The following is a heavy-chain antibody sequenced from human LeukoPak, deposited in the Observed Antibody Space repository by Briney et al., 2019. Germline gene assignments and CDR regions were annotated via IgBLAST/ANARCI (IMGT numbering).Heavy chain of an antibody. Sequence: ASVNVSCKATGYTFTSYGISWERQAPGQGLEWMGWISSNSDNTNYAQKLQGRVTMTTDTSTSTAYMELRSLRSDDTAVYYCARDWGSIKVITDYWGQGTLVTVSS. CDR1: GYTFTSYG. CDR2: ISSNSDNT. V-gene: IGHV1-18*01. D-gene: IGHD3-16*01. J-gene: IGHJ4*02. CDR3: ARDWGSIKVITDY.